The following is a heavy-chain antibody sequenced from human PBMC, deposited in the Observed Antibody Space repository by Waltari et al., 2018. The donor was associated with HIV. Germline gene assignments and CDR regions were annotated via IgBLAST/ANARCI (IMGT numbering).Heavy chain of an antibody. D-gene: IGHD2-2*02. CDR1: VGSFSVYY. V-gene: IGHV4-34*01. CDR2: INHSGST. CDR3: ARGPQVPAAIGDYYYGMDV. J-gene: IGHJ6*02. Sequence: VQLQQGGAGRLKPSETLPLPCPVSVGSFSVYYWSCIGPPPGTGLEWIGEINHSGSTNYNPSLKSRVTISVDTSKNQFSLKLSSVTAADTAVYYCARGPQVPAAIGDYYYGMDVWGQGTTVTVSS.